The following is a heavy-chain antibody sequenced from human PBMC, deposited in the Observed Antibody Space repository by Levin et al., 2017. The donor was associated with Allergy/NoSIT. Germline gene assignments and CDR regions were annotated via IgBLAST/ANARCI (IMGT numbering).Heavy chain of an antibody. Sequence: GGSLRLSCAASGFNFGPYWMHWVRQAPGKGLVWVSHINGDGSTTNYADSVKGRFTISRDNAKNTLYLQMNSLRAEDTALYYCARDRGYPDAFGIWGQGTMVTVSS. J-gene: IGHJ3*02. CDR1: GFNFGPYW. V-gene: IGHV3-74*01. CDR2: INGDGSTT. D-gene: IGHD2-15*01. CDR3: ARDRGYPDAFGI.